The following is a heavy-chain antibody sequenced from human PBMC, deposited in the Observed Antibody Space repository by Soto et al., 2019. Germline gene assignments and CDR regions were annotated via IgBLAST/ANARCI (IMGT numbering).Heavy chain of an antibody. Sequence: ACGFISRGYWMHWVRHVPGKGLVWVSRINGDGRSTSYADSVKGRFTISRDNAKNTLYLQMNSLRADDTAVYYCARAQYLADDAFDIWGQGAMVTV. D-gene: IGHD2-2*01. CDR1: GFISRGYW. V-gene: IGHV3-74*01. CDR3: ARAQYLADDAFDI. J-gene: IGHJ3*02. CDR2: INGDGRST.